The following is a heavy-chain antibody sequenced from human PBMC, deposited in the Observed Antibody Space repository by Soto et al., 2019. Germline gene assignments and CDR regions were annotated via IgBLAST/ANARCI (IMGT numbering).Heavy chain of an antibody. Sequence: GGSLRLSCAASGFTFSSYGMHWVRQAPGKGLEWVAVIWYDGSNKYYADSVKGRFTISRDNSKNTLYLQMNSLRAEDTAVYYCAREAVGASRNYYYYGMDVWGQGTTVTVS. CDR2: IWYDGSNK. J-gene: IGHJ6*02. CDR3: AREAVGASRNYYYYGMDV. D-gene: IGHD6-25*01. V-gene: IGHV3-33*01. CDR1: GFTFSSYG.